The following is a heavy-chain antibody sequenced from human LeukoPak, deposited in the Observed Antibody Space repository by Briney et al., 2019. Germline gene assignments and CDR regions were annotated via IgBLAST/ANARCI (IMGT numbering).Heavy chain of an antibody. CDR2: ISSSSGTI. D-gene: IGHD7-27*01. CDR3: ARDRNWDFDY. V-gene: IGHV3-48*01. CDR1: GFTFSSYS. J-gene: IGHJ4*02. Sequence: PGGSLRLSCVASGFTFSSYSLSWVRQAPGKGLEWISYISSSSGTIYYADSVKGRFTIFRDNAKNSLYLQMDSLRAEDTALYYCARDRNWDFDYWGQGTLVTVSS.